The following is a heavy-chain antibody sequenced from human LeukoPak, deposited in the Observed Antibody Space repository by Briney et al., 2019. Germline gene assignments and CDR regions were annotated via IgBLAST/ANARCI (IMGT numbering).Heavy chain of an antibody. CDR1: GYTFTGYY. V-gene: IGHV1-2*02. CDR3: ARDRRPEPISGSEGY. J-gene: IGHJ4*02. CDR2: INPNSGGT. Sequence: ASVKVSCKASGYTFTGYYMHWVRQAPGQGLEWMGWINPNSGGTNYAQKFQGRVTMTRDTSISTAYMELSRLRSDDTAVYYCARDRRPEPISGSEGYWGQGTLVTVSS. D-gene: IGHD1-14*01.